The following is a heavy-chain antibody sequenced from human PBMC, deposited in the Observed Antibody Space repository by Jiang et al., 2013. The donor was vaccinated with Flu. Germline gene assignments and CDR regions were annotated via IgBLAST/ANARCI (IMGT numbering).Heavy chain of an antibody. D-gene: IGHD2-15*01. Sequence: GAEVKKPGASVKVSCKASGYTFTNYAMHWVRQAPGQRLEWMGWINADNGNTKYSQKFQGRVTITRDSSASTVYMELSSLISEDTAVYYCARDRVVVVAATAVFDYWGQGTLVTVSS. V-gene: IGHV1-3*01. J-gene: IGHJ4*02. CDR1: GYTFTNYA. CDR2: INADNGNT. CDR3: ARDRVVVVAATAVFDY.